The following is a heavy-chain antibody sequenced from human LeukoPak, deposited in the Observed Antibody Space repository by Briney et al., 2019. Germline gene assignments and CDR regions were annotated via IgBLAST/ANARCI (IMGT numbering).Heavy chain of an antibody. J-gene: IGHJ4*02. V-gene: IGHV3-30*02. Sequence: GGSLRLSCAASGFTSSSFGMHWVRQAPGKGLVWVALIRYDGSNKYYADSVKGRFTIARDNSKNTLYLQVNSLKGKDLAMYNGAKDLGYSYGYVDYWLRGALVTVS. CDR2: IRYDGSNK. CDR1: GFTSSSFG. CDR3: AKDLGYSYGYVDY. D-gene: IGHD5-18*01.